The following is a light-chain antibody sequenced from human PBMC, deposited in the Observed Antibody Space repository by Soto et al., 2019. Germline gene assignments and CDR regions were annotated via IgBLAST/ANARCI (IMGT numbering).Light chain of an antibody. CDR1: QSVSSY. Sequence: EIVLTQSPATLSLSPGERATLSCSASQSVSSYLAWYQQKPGQAPRLLIYDASNRATGIPTRFSGSGSGTDFTFFISSLEPEDFAVYSFQQRSGTFGQGTKVDIK. V-gene: IGKV3-11*01. J-gene: IGKJ1*01. CDR3: QQRSGT. CDR2: DAS.